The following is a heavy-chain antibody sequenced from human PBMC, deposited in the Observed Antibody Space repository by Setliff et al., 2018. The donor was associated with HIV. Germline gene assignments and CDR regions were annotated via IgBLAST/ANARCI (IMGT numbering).Heavy chain of an antibody. J-gene: IGHJ2*01. CDR2: INHSGST. Sequence: KSSETLSLTCAVYGGSFSGYYWSRIRQPPGKGLEWIGEINHSGSTNYNPSLKSRVTISIDTSKNQFSLKLSSVTAADTAVYYCASLGMTTMMDWYFDLWGRGTLVTVSS. D-gene: IGHD4-4*01. CDR1: GGSFSGYY. V-gene: IGHV4-34*01. CDR3: ASLGMTTMMDWYFDL.